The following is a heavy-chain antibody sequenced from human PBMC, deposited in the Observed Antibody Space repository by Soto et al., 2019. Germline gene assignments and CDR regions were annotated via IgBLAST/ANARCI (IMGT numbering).Heavy chain of an antibody. Sequence: GGSLRLSCAASGFIFSTYGMSWVRQAPGKGLEWVSGVRGSGGTAYYAVSVKGRFSISRDNSKNTLYLQMNSLRAEDTAVYYCAKVPRPKMPYCSSTSCQFYYYYYMDVWGKGTTVTVSS. CDR1: GFIFSTYG. V-gene: IGHV3-23*01. CDR2: VRGSGGTA. J-gene: IGHJ6*03. D-gene: IGHD2-2*01. CDR3: AKVPRPKMPYCSSTSCQFYYYYYMDV.